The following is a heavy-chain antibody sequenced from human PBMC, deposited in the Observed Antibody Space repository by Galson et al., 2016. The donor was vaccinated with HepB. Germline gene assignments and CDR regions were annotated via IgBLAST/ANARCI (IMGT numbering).Heavy chain of an antibody. V-gene: IGHV3-23*01. CDR2: ISGSGGST. CDR1: GFTFSSYA. D-gene: IGHD3-22*01. CDR3: AKVNPHYYDSSGYDNRNAFDI. J-gene: IGHJ3*02. Sequence: SLRLSCAASGFTFSSYAMSWVRRAPGKGLEWVSAISGSGGSTYYADSVKGRFTISRDNSKNTLYLEMNSLRAEDTAVYYCAKVNPHYYDSSGYDNRNAFDIWGQGTMVTVSS.